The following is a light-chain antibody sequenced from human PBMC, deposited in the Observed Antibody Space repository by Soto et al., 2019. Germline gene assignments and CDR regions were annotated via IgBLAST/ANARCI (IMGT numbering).Light chain of an antibody. CDR3: QQYSNWPPIT. V-gene: IGKV3-15*01. CDR2: GAS. J-gene: IGKJ5*01. CDR1: QSVSSN. Sequence: EIVMTQSPATLSVYKGERATLSCRASQSVSSNLAWYQQKPGQAPRLLIYGASTRATGIPARFSGSGSGTEFTLTISSLQSEDFAVYYCQQYSNWPPITFGQGTRLEIK.